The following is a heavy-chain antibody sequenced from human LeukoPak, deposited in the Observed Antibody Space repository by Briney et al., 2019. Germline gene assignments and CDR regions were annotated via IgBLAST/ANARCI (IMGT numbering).Heavy chain of an antibody. CDR2: INHSGST. CDR3: ARGPPYIVVVTGIGFFDS. J-gene: IGHJ4*02. Sequence: SETLSLTCTVSGGSISSSSHYWSWIRQPPGKGLEWIGEINHSGSTNYNPSLKSRVTISVDTSKNQFSLKLSSVTAADTAVYYCARGPPYIVVVTGIGFFDSWGQGTLVTVSS. CDR1: GGSISSSSHY. V-gene: IGHV4-39*07. D-gene: IGHD2-21*02.